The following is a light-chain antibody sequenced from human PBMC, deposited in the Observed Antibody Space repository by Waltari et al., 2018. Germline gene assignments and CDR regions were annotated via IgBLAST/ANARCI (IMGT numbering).Light chain of an antibody. Sequence: QSVLTQPPPASGTPAQRVTFSCSGSNSNIGTNTVNCYQQLSGTAPTLLIYANNQRPSGVPDRFSGSKSDTSASLVISGLQSEDEADYYCAAWDDSLRSVLFGGGTKLTVL. CDR3: AAWDDSLRSVL. V-gene: IGLV1-44*01. CDR2: ANN. J-gene: IGLJ2*01. CDR1: NSNIGTNT.